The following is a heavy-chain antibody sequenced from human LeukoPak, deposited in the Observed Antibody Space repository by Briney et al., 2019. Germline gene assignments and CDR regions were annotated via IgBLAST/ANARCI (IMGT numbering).Heavy chain of an antibody. CDR2: VRSKTHTYAT. CDR1: GFTFSGSA. J-gene: IGHJ4*02. CDR3: AREPQYCSSTSCRNHFDY. Sequence: GGSLRLSCAASGFTFSGSAIHWVRQASGKGLEWVGRVRSKTHTYATAYAASVKGRFTLSRDDSKNTAYLQMNSLRAEDTAVYYCAREPQYCSSTSCRNHFDYWGRGTLVTVSS. V-gene: IGHV3-73*01. D-gene: IGHD2-2*01.